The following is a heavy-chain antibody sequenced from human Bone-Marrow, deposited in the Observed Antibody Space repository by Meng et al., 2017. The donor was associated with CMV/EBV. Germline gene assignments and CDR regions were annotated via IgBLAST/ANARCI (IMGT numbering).Heavy chain of an antibody. CDR2: INPNSGST. CDR3: ARGADGDLPGYYYGRDV. J-gene: IGHJ6*02. V-gene: IGHV1-2*02. D-gene: IGHD3-10*01. CDR1: GYTFTNYY. Sequence: ASVKVSCKASGYTFTNYYMHWVRQAPGQGLEWMGWINPNSGSTNYAQKFQGRVTLTRDTSISTAYMELRSLRSDDTAVYYCARGADGDLPGYYYGRDVWRQGTTVTVSS.